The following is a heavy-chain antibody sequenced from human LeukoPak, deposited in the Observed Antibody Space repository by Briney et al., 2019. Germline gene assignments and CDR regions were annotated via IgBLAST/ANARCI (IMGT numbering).Heavy chain of an antibody. CDR3: ARDLRGSSGYFDY. J-gene: IGHJ4*02. V-gene: IGHV3-7*05. Sequence: PGGSLRLSCAASGFTFSSYWMSWARQAPGKGLEWVANIKQDVSEKYYVDSVKGRFTISRDNAKNSLYLQMNSLRAEDTAVYYCARDLRGSSGYFDYWGQGTLVTVSS. CDR2: IKQDVSEK. CDR1: GFTFSSYW. D-gene: IGHD3-22*01.